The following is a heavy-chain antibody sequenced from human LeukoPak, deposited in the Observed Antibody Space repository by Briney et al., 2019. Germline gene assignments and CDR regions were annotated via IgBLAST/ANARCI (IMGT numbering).Heavy chain of an antibody. Sequence: PGGSLRLSCAGSGFTISSYWMSWVRQAPGKGLEWVANIKQDGSEKYYVDSVKGRFTISRDNAKNSLYLQMNSLRAEDTAVYYCARGTPPKYYYGMDVWGQGTTVTVSS. J-gene: IGHJ6*02. V-gene: IGHV3-7*03. CDR3: ARGTPPKYYYGMDV. CDR2: IKQDGSEK. CDR1: GFTISSYW.